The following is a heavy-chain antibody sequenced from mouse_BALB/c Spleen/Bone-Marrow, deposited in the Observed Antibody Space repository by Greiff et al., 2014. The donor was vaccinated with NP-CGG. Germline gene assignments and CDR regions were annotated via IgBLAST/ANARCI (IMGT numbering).Heavy chain of an antibody. J-gene: IGHJ3*01. CDR1: GFTFSSYD. D-gene: IGHD2-4*01. CDR2: IGSGGSYT. V-gene: IGHV5-6*01. CDR3: SRLSYDYGGAGFAY. Sequence: VQLKESGGDLVRPGGSLKFSSAASGFTFSSYDMSWVRQTPDKRLEWVATIGSGGSYTYYPDSVKGRFTISRDNAKNTLYLQMRSLKSEDTAVYYCSRLSYDYGGAGFAYWGQGTLVTVSA.